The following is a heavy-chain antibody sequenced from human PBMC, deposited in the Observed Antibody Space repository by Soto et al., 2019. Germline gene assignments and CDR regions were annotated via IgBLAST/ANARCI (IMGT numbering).Heavy chain of an antibody. CDR2: ISSSSSYI. J-gene: IGHJ4*02. D-gene: IGHD6-19*01. CDR3: ARGYNSGWY. CDR1: GFTFNTYN. V-gene: IGHV3-21*01. Sequence: EVQLVESGGGLVKPGGSLRLSCAASGFTFNTYNMNWVRQAPGKGLEWVSSISSSSSYISYADSVKGRFTISRDNAKNSLYLKMDSLRAEDTAVYYCARGYNSGWYWGQGTLVTVSS.